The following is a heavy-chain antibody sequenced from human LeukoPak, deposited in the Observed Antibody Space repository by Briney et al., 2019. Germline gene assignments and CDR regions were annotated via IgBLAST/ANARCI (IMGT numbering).Heavy chain of an antibody. CDR1: GGSISSYY. J-gene: IGHJ4*02. D-gene: IGHD6-13*01. CDR3: ARVGSIAAAGTPDY. Sequence: LSLTCTVSGGSISSYYWSWIRQAPGKGLEWVSYISSSSSHTEYADSVKGRFTISRDNAKNSLSLQVNSLRADDTAVYYCARVGSIAAAGTPDYWGQGTLVTVSS. CDR2: ISSSSSHT. V-gene: IGHV3-11*06.